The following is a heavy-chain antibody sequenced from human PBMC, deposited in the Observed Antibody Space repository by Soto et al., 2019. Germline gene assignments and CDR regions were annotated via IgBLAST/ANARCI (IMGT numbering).Heavy chain of an antibody. Sequence: VKLSWKAAGYGLTTDGLSWGLQAPGQGLQWMGWISGYNGNTNYAQKLQGRVSMTTDTSANAAYMELRSLRSGDTAVYYCASDNYFWSGSLDYWGQGTPGT. CDR1: GYGLTTDG. J-gene: IGHJ4*02. V-gene: IGHV1-18*01. CDR3: ASDNYFWSGSLDY. D-gene: IGHD3-3*01. CDR2: ISGYNGNT.